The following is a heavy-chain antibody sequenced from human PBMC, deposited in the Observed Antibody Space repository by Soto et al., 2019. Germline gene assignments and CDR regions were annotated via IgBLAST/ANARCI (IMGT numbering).Heavy chain of an antibody. CDR2: INHSGST. D-gene: IGHD3-22*01. V-gene: IGHV4-34*01. Sequence: QVQLQQWGAGLLKPSETLSLTCAVYGGSGGSFSGYYWSWIRQPPGKGLEWIGEINHSGSTNYNPSLKRRVTIAVDTSKNQFSRKLSSVTAADTAVYYWARQNYDSSGYYHYYYGMDVWGQGTTVTVSS. CDR3: ARQNYDSSGYYHYYYGMDV. CDR1: GGSGGSFSGYY. J-gene: IGHJ6*02.